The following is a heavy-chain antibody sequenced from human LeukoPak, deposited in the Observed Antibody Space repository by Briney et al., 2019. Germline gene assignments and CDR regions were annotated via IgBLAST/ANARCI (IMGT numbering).Heavy chain of an antibody. CDR1: GGFISSYY. CDR2: IYYSGST. CDR3: ARAHKLNAFDI. V-gene: IGHV4-59*01. J-gene: IGHJ3*02. D-gene: IGHD1-1*01. Sequence: SETLSLTCTVSGGFISSYYWSWIRQPPGKGLEWIGYIYYSGSTNYNPSLKSRVTISVDTSKNQFSLKLSSVTAADTAVYYCARAHKLNAFDIWGQGTMVTVSS.